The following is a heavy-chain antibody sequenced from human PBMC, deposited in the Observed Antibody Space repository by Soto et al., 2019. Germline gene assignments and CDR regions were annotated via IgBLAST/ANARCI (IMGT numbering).Heavy chain of an antibody. Sequence: QVQLVQSGAELRKPGSSVRVSCKASGGTFSDYTVTWVRQAPGQGLEWMGGIIPFLETTKYAQSFQDRVTFTADESTSTAYMELISLRSEDTAIYFCATAYCCGDCQPNRAFYYFGWDVWGPGTTVTVSS. J-gene: IGHJ6*02. CDR1: GGTFSDYT. CDR3: ATAYCCGDCQPNRAFYYFGWDV. D-gene: IGHD2-21*02. V-gene: IGHV1-69*01. CDR2: IIPFLETT.